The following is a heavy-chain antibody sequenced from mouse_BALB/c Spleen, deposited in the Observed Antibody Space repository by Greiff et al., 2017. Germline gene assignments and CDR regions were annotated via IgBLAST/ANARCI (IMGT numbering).Heavy chain of an antibody. J-gene: IGHJ2*01. CDR1: GFTFSDYY. D-gene: IGHD1-1*01. V-gene: IGHV5-4*02. Sequence: EVHLVESGGGLVKPGGSLKLSCAASGFTFSDYYMYWVRQTPEKRLEWVATISDGGSYTYYPDSVKGRFTISRDNAKNNLYLQMSSLKSEDTAMYYCARGGGFYYGSSYGYFDYWGQGTTLTVSS. CDR2: ISDGGSYT. CDR3: ARGGGFYYGSSYGYFDY.